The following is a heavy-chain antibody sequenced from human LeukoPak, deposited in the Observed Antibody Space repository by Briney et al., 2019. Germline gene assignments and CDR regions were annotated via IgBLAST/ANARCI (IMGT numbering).Heavy chain of an antibody. CDR1: GFTFSSYS. J-gene: IGHJ6*02. Sequence: GGSLRLSCAASGFTFSSYSMNWVRQAPGKGLESVSYISSSSSTIYYADSVKGRFTISRDNAKNSLYLQMNSLRAEDTAVYYCARDLSGSGSFFLRESRYGMDVWGQGTTVTVSS. V-gene: IGHV3-48*01. D-gene: IGHD3-10*01. CDR3: ARDLSGSGSFFLRESRYGMDV. CDR2: ISSSSSTI.